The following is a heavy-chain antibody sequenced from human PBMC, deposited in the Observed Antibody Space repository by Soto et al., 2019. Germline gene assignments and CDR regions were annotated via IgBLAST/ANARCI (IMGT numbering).Heavy chain of an antibody. D-gene: IGHD3-22*01. CDR3: ERTYYYDNSGLDY. CDR2: ISRSGGLI. J-gene: IGHJ4*02. CDR1: GFIFSDYE. Sequence: QAGGSLRLSCAASGFIFSDYEMNWVRQAPGKGLEWIAYISRSGGLIYYADSVKGRFAISRDNAKNSLYLQMNSLRAEDTAVYYCERTYYYDNSGLDYWGQGTLVTVSS. V-gene: IGHV3-48*03.